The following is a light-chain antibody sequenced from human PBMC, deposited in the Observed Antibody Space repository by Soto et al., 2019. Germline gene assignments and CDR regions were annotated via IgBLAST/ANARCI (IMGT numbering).Light chain of an antibody. J-gene: IGLJ3*02. Sequence: SVLTQPPSTSGTPGQRVTIPCSGSGSNIGRNSVTWYQRLPGTAPKLLVYRNNQRPSGVPERFSGSKSGTSASLAISDLQSEDEADYYCATWDDSLSGVEFGGGTKLTVL. CDR1: GSNIGRNS. CDR2: RNN. V-gene: IGLV1-44*01. CDR3: ATWDDSLSGVE.